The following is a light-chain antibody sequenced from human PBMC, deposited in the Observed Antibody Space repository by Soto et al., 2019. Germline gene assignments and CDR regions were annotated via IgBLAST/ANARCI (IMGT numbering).Light chain of an antibody. CDR3: QQYGSSPWP. CDR1: QSVSTSY. V-gene: IGKV3-20*01. CDR2: GAS. Sequence: EIVLTQSPGTLSLSPGERATLSCRASQSVSTSYLAWYQQKPGQAPRLLIYGASSRATGIPDRFSGSGSGPDLTLTISRLEPEDFAVYSFQQYGSSPWPFGQGTKVEIK. J-gene: IGKJ1*01.